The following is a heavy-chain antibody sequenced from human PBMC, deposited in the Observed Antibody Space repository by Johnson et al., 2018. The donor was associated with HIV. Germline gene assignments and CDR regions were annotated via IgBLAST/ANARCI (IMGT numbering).Heavy chain of an antibody. CDR3: ARGVGGAGDDAFDI. D-gene: IGHD6-19*01. CDR2: IYSGGST. V-gene: IGHV3-66*01. Sequence: VQLVESGGGLVQPGGSLRLSCAASGFTVSSNYMSWVRQAPGKGLEWVSVIYSGGSTYYADPVKGRFTISRDNAKNSLYMQMNSLRAEDTALYYCARGVGGAGDDAFDIWGQGTMVTVSS. J-gene: IGHJ3*02. CDR1: GFTVSSNY.